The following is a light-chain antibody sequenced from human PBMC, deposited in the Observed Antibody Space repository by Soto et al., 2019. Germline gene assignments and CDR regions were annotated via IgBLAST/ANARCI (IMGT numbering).Light chain of an antibody. CDR1: QSVSSY. Sequence: EIVMTQSPATLSVSPGERVTLSCRASQSVSSYLAWYQHKPGQPPRLLIYGASTRATNIPARFSGSGSGTDFTLTISNLQPEDFAVYFCQQCSDCPLFTFGQGTRLEIK. J-gene: IGKJ5*01. CDR2: GAS. V-gene: IGKV3-15*01. CDR3: QQCSDCPLFT.